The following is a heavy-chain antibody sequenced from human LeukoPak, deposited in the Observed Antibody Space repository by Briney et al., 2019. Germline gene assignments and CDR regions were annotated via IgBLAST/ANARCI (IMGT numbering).Heavy chain of an antibody. CDR3: ARVGIEYFEVDY. CDR2: IYYSGST. D-gene: IGHD3-9*01. J-gene: IGHJ4*02. V-gene: IGHV4-34*01. Sequence: PSETLSLTCAVYGGSFSGYYWSWIRQPPGKGLEWIGSIYYSGSTYYNPSLKSRVTISVDTSKNQFSLKLSSVTAADTAVYYCARVGIEYFEVDYWGQGTLVTVSS. CDR1: GGSFSGYY.